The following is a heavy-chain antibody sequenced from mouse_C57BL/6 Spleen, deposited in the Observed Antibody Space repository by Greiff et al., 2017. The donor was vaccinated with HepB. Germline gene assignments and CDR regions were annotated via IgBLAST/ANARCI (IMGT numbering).Heavy chain of an antibody. Sequence: EVQRVESGGGLVQPGESLKLSCESNEYEFPSHDMSWVRKTPEKRLELVATISDGGSYTYYPDNVKGRFTISRDNAKNNLYLQMSHLKSEDTAMYYCARDSGSSYGGFAYWGQGTLVTVSA. V-gene: IGHV5-4*01. CDR2: ISDGGSYT. J-gene: IGHJ3*01. D-gene: IGHD1-1*01. CDR3: ARDSGSSYGGFAY. CDR1: EYEFPSHD.